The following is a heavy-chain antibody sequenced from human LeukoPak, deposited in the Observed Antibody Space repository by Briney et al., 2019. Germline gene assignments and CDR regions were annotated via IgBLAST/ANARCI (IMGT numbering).Heavy chain of an antibody. CDR2: IYSSGST. CDR1: GGSVSSGSYF. J-gene: IGHJ4*02. CDR3: AGSENYLGHLFDY. V-gene: IGHV4-61*09. D-gene: IGHD1-26*01. Sequence: PSETLSLTCTVSGGSVSSGSYFWSWIRQPAGKRLEWIGHIYSSGSTNYNPSLKSRVTISVDTSKNHFSPRLHSVTAADTAVYYCAGSENYLGHLFDYWGQGTLVTVSS.